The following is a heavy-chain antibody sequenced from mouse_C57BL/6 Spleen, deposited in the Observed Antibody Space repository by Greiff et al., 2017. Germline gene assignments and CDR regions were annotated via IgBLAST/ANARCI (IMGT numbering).Heavy chain of an antibody. D-gene: IGHD2-4*01. V-gene: IGHV1-85*01. CDR1: GYTFTSYD. CDR2: IYPRDGST. J-gene: IGHJ3*01. CDR3: ARSPYDYPFAY. Sequence: VQVVESGPELVKPGASVKLSCKASGYTFTSYDINWVKQRPGQGLEWIGWIYPRDGSTKYNEKFKGKATLTVDTSSSTAYMELHSLTSEDSAVYFCARSPYDYPFAYWGQGTLVTVSA.